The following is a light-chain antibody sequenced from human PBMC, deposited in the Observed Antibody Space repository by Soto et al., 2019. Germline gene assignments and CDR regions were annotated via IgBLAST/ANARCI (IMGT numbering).Light chain of an antibody. J-gene: IGKJ4*01. CDR2: DAS. CDR1: QDIARY. Sequence: AIQLTQSPSSLSASVGDRVTITCRAGQDIARYLAWYQQKPGKAPKLLIYDASNLETGVSSRFSGSGSGTDFTFTISSLQPEDFATYYCQQFNNHLLTFGGGTKVEIK. CDR3: QQFNNHLLT. V-gene: IGKV1D-13*01.